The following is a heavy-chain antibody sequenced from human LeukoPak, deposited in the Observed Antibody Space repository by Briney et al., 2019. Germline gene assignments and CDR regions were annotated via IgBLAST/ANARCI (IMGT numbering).Heavy chain of an antibody. D-gene: IGHD3-3*01. Sequence: GGSLRLSCAASGFTFSNYAMSWLRQAPGKGLEWVSAISTSGSGGATYYADSVKGRFTISRDSPKNTLYLQMNSRRAEDTAVYYCARALVLRSAFDYWGQGTLVTVSS. J-gene: IGHJ4*02. V-gene: IGHV3-23*01. CDR2: ISTSGSGGAT. CDR3: ARALVLRSAFDY. CDR1: GFTFSNYA.